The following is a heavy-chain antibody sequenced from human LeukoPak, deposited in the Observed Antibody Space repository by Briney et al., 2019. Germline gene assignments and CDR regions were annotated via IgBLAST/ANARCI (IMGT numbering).Heavy chain of an antibody. D-gene: IGHD6-13*01. Sequence: SETLSLTCTVSGGSISSYSWSWIRQPAGKGLEWIGRIFSTGSINYNPSLRSRVTMSVDMSKNQFSLRLSSLTAADTAVYYCARGFRAAAGTGFDYWGQGTLVTVSS. V-gene: IGHV4-4*07. CDR1: GGSISSYS. CDR3: ARGFRAAAGTGFDY. CDR2: IFSTGSI. J-gene: IGHJ4*02.